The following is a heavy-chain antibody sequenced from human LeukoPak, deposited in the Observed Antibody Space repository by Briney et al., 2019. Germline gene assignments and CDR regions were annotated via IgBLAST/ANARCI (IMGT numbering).Heavy chain of an antibody. V-gene: IGHV4-61*02. CDR2: IYSPGTN. D-gene: IGHD3-22*01. CDR3: ARGIGTSYDSSRDAFDI. Sequence: SQTLSLTCAVSAGSINSGDYYWSWIRQPAGKGLEWIGRIYSPGTNYNYNPSVKSRVTISIDTSKNQFSLKLTSVTAADTAVYYCARGIGTSYDSSRDAFDIWGQGTMVTVSS. J-gene: IGHJ3*02. CDR1: AGSINSGDYY.